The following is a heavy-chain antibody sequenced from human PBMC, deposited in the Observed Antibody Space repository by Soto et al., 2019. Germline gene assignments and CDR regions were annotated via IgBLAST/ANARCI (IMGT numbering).Heavy chain of an antibody. D-gene: IGHD6-13*01. Sequence: QVQLVQSGAEVTKPGASVKVSCKASGYTFTRYGITWVRQAPGQGLEWMGWISVYNGDTNYAQKFQGRVTMTTDTSXSXAYMELRSLRSDDTAVYYCARDLISIAATAYDAFDIWGQGTMVTVSS. J-gene: IGHJ3*02. CDR3: ARDLISIAATAYDAFDI. CDR1: GYTFTRYG. CDR2: ISVYNGDT. V-gene: IGHV1-18*01.